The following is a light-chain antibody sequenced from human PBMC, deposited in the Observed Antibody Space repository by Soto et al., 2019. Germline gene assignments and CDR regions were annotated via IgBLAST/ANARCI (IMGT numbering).Light chain of an antibody. J-gene: IGKJ2*01. CDR3: QQYGGSPRYT. CDR2: GAS. Sequence: IVLTQSPGTLSLSPGERATLSCRASQSVSSSFLAWYQQKPGQAPRLLIYGASSRATGIPDRFSGSGSGTDFTLTISRLEPEDFAVYYCQQYGGSPRYTFGQGTKLEIK. CDR1: QSVSSSF. V-gene: IGKV3-20*01.